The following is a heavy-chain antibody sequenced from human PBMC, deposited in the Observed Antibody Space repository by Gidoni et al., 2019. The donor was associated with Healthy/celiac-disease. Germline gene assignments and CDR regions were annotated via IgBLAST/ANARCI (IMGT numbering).Heavy chain of an antibody. Sequence: EVQLVESGGGLVQPGGSLRLSCSASGFTFSSYAMHWVRQAPGKGLEYVSAISSNGGSTYYADSVKGRFTISRDNSKNTLYLQMSSLRAEDTAVYYCVKDRYCSSTSCYDGFDYWGQGTLVTVSS. CDR2: ISSNGGST. V-gene: IGHV3-64D*06. D-gene: IGHD2-2*01. CDR3: VKDRYCSSTSCYDGFDY. CDR1: GFTFSSYA. J-gene: IGHJ4*02.